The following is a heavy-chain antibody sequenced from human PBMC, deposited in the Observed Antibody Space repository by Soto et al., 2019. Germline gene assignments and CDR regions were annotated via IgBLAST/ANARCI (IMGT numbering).Heavy chain of an antibody. CDR1: GFTFDDYA. D-gene: IGHD2-21*02. CDR3: AKDLSDSPYYYYGMDV. CDR2: ISWNSGSI. J-gene: IGHJ6*02. Sequence: PGGSLRLSCAASGFTFDDYAMHWVRQAPGKGLEWVSGISWNSGSIGYADPVKGRFTISRDNAKNSLYLQMNSLRAEDTALYYCAKDLSDSPYYYYGMDVWGQGTTVTVSS. V-gene: IGHV3-9*01.